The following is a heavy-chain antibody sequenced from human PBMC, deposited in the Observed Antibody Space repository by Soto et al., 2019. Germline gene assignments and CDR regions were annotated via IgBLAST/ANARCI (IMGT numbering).Heavy chain of an antibody. CDR3: ARILFGVADY. Sequence: GASVKVSCKASGYTFITYYMHWVRQAPGQGLEWMGIINPNSGTTTYAQEFQGRVTMTRDRSTSTVYMELSSLRTEDTAVYYCARILFGVADYWGQGTLVTVSS. D-gene: IGHD3-3*01. J-gene: IGHJ4*02. CDR1: GYTFITYY. CDR2: INPNSGTT. V-gene: IGHV1-46*01.